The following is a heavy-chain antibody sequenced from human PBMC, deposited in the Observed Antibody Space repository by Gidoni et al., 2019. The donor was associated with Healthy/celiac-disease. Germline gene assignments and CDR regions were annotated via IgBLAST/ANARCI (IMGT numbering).Heavy chain of an antibody. V-gene: IGHV3-21*01. CDR1: GFTFSGYS. J-gene: IGHJ3*02. Sequence: EVQLVVSGGGLVKPGGSLGVSCAASGFTFSGYSMNWVRQAPGKGLEWVSSISSSSSYRYYADSVKGRFTISRDNAKNALYLQRNSLRAEDTAVYYCARMTGDHAFDIWGQGTMVTVSS. D-gene: IGHD7-27*01. CDR3: ARMTGDHAFDI. CDR2: ISSSSSYR.